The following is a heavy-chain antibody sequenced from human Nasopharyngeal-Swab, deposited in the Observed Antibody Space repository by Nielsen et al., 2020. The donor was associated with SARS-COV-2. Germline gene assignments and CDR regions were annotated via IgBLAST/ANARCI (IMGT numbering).Heavy chain of an antibody. CDR3: ARDLPPLYYYYYGMDV. CDR2: ISGSGGST. Sequence: GESLKISCAASGFTFSSYAMSWVRQAPGKGLEWVSAISGSGGSTSYADSVKGRFTISRDNAKNTLYLQMNSLRAEDTAVYYCARDLPPLYYYYYGMDVWGQGTTVTVSS. J-gene: IGHJ6*02. V-gene: IGHV3-23*01. CDR1: GFTFSSYA.